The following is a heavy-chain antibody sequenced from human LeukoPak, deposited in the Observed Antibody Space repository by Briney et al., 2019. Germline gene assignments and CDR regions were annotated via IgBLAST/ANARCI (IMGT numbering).Heavy chain of an antibody. J-gene: IGHJ4*02. CDR1: GVSISSYY. V-gene: IGHV4-59*08. D-gene: IGHD3-22*01. CDR3: ARRDAYDSSGTLFDY. CDR2: IYYSGST. Sequence: PSETLSLTCTVSGVSISSYYWSWIRQPPGKGLEWIGYIYYSGSTNYNPSLKSRVTISIDTSKNQFSLKLSSVTAADTAVYYCARRDAYDSSGTLFDYWGQGTLVTVSS.